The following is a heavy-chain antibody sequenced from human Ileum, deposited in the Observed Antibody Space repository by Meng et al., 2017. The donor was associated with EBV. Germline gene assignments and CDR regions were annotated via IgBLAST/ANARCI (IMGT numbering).Heavy chain of an antibody. CDR2: IYNSGST. J-gene: IGHJ2*01. CDR3: ARGQKGYFDL. CDR1: GGSISISNDY. V-gene: IGHV4-30-4*01. Sequence: QLPAPAPGLVKPSQTLSLPCSVSGGSISISNDYWSWIRQPPGKGLEWSGHIYNSGSTYYNPSLKSRITISVDTSKNQFSLKLSSVTAADTAVYYCARGQKGYFDLWGRGTLVTVSS.